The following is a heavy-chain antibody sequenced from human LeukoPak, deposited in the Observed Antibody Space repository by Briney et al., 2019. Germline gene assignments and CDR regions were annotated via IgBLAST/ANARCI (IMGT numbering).Heavy chain of an antibody. Sequence: GGSLRLSCAASGFSFDTYAMTWVRQAPGKGLEWVSAISGDGGSTYYAVSVKGRFTISRDNSKNTLYLQMNGLRAEDTAAYYCTLGSLYSSSWYGDYRGQGTLVTVSS. CDR2: ISGDGGST. J-gene: IGHJ4*02. V-gene: IGHV3-23*01. CDR3: TLGSLYSSSWYGDY. D-gene: IGHD6-13*01. CDR1: GFSFDTYA.